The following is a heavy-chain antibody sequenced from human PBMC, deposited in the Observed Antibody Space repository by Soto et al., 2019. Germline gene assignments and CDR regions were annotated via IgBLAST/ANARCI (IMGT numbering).Heavy chain of an antibody. Sequence: EVQLVESGGGLVQPGGSLRLSCAASGFTVSSNYMSWVRQAPGKGLEWVSVIYSGGSTYYADSVKGRFTISRDNSKNTLYLQMNSLRAEDTAVYYCARDRTISTDAFDIWGQGTMVTVSS. V-gene: IGHV3-66*01. D-gene: IGHD3-9*01. J-gene: IGHJ3*02. CDR3: ARDRTISTDAFDI. CDR1: GFTVSSNY. CDR2: IYSGGST.